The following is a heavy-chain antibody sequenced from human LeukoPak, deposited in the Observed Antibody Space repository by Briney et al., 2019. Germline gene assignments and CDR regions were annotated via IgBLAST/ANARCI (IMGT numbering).Heavy chain of an antibody. CDR3: ARPSSTAGGHWFDS. CDR1: GGSISSYY. CDR2: IYYSGST. D-gene: IGHD1-1*01. V-gene: IGHV4-59*12. J-gene: IGHJ5*01. Sequence: SETLSLTCTVSGGSISSYYWSWIRQPPGKGLEWIGYIYYSGSTNYNPSLKSRVTISVDTSKNQFSLKLSSVTAADTAVYYCARPSSTAGGHWFDSWGQGILVTVSS.